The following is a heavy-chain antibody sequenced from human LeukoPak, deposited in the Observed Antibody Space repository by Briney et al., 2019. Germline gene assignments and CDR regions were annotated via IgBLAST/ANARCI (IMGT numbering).Heavy chain of an antibody. Sequence: ASVKVSCKASGYTFTSYGISWVRQAPGQGLEWMGWISAYNGNTNYAQKLQGRVTMTTDTSTSTAYMELRSLRSDDTAVYYCARENYYDSSGYYYSFDYWGQGTLVTVSS. V-gene: IGHV1-18*01. D-gene: IGHD3-22*01. J-gene: IGHJ4*02. CDR1: GYTFTSYG. CDR2: ISAYNGNT. CDR3: ARENYYDSSGYYYSFDY.